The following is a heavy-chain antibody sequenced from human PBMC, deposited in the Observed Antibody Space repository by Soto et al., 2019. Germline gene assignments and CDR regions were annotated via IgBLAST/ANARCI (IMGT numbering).Heavy chain of an antibody. CDR2: IVPLFGTT. V-gene: IGHV1-69*01. J-gene: IGHJ3*02. CDR1: GGTFSSYT. Sequence: QVQLVQSGAEVKKPGSSVKVSCKASGGTFSSYTFSWVRQAPGQELEWMGGIVPLFGTTNDAKIFRGRVTSTADESTRTEYMELGSLRADDSAMYSCARDGGVTSNSPRGACDIWGQGTVITGST. D-gene: IGHD2-8*02. CDR3: ARDGGVTSNSPRGACDI.